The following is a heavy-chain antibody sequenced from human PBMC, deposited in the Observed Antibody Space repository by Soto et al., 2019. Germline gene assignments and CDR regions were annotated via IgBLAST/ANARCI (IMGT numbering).Heavy chain of an antibody. CDR2: IYPGDSDT. D-gene: IGHD3-10*01. CDR3: ARPPYYGSGNYKYGGGLAFDI. Sequence: GESLKISCKGSGYSFTSYWIGWVRQMPGKGLEWMGIIYPGDSDTRYSPSFQGQVTISADKSISTAYLQWSSLKASDTAMYYCARPPYYGSGNYKYGGGLAFDIWGQGTMVTVSS. V-gene: IGHV5-51*01. J-gene: IGHJ3*02. CDR1: GYSFTSYW.